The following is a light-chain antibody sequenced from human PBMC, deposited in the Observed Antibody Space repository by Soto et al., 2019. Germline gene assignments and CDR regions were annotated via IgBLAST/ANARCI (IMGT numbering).Light chain of an antibody. CDR1: QSISSY. J-gene: IGKJ1*01. CDR2: AAS. Sequence: DIQMTQSPSSLSASVGDRVTITCRASQSISSYLNWYQQKPGKAPKLLIYAASSLHSGVPSRFSGSGSGTEFTFTISSLQPEDFATYYCQQYNTYFRTFGQGTKVDIK. V-gene: IGKV1-39*01. CDR3: QQYNTYFRT.